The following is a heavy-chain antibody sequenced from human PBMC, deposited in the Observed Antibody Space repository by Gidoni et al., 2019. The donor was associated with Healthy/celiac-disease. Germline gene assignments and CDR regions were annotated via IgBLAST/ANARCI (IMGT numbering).Heavy chain of an antibody. Sequence: QVQRPQSGPGLVKPSQTLSLTCAISGDRVYSNSAAWNWIRQSTSRGLEWLGRTYYRSKWDNDYAVSVKSRITINPDTSKNQFALQLNSVTPEDTAVYYCARTGVIRPFDYWCQGTLVTVSS. J-gene: IGHJ4*02. V-gene: IGHV6-1*01. CDR1: GDRVYSNSAA. CDR2: TYYRSKWDN. D-gene: IGHD3-3*01. CDR3: ARTGVIRPFDY.